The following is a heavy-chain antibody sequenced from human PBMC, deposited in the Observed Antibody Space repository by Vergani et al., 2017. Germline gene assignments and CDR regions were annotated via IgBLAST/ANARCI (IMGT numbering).Heavy chain of an antibody. V-gene: IGHV3-48*04. Sequence: EVQLVESGGGLVQPGGSLRLSCAASGFPFSRYSLNWVRRAPGKGLEWVSYISSSSSTIYYADSVKGRFTISRDNAKNSLYLQMNSLRAEDTAVYYCARIDVRGGGYWGQGTLVTVSS. CDR1: GFPFSRYS. CDR2: ISSSSSTI. J-gene: IGHJ4*02. D-gene: IGHD3-10*01. CDR3: ARIDVRGGGY.